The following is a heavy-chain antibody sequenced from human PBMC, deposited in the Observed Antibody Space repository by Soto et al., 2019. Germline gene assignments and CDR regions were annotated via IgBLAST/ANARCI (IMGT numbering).Heavy chain of an antibody. J-gene: IGHJ5*02. CDR1: GGSISSSSYY. CDR3: ANVHGWEATDRWFAP. V-gene: IGHV4-39*01. D-gene: IGHD1-26*01. Sequence: QLQLQESGPGLVKPSETLSLTCTVSGGSISSSSYYWGWIRQPPGKGLEWIGSIYYSGSTYYNPSLKSRVPIPVDTSKTQFSLKLGSVTAADTAVYYCANVHGWEATDRWFAPWGQGTLVTVSS. CDR2: IYYSGST.